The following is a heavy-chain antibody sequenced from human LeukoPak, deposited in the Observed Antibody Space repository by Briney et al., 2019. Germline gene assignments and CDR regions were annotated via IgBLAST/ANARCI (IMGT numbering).Heavy chain of an antibody. D-gene: IGHD6-13*01. V-gene: IGHV3-21*01. CDR1: GFTVSRYT. CDR3: ARTANFAAGYYIDY. Sequence: GGSLRLSCAASGFTVSRYTMNWVRQAPGKGLEWVSSISGSSRHKYYADSVKGRFTISRDNAKNSLYLQMNSLRAEDTAVYYCARTANFAAGYYIDYWGQGTLVTVSS. CDR2: ISGSSRHK. J-gene: IGHJ4*02.